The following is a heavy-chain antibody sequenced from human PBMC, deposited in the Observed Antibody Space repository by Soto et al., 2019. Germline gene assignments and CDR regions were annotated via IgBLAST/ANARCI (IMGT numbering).Heavy chain of an antibody. CDR1: GYTFTTYY. Sequence: QVQLVQSGAEVKRPGASVKVSCKASGYTFTTYYMHWVRQAPGQGLEWLGIINPNGGSTTYAQKFQGRVTMTRDTSTSTVYLELCRLRSEDTAVYYCARAGYCSGGTCFHGNCDYWGQGTLVTVSA. CDR2: INPNGGST. J-gene: IGHJ4*02. V-gene: IGHV1-46*01. CDR3: ARAGYCSGGTCFHGNCDY. D-gene: IGHD2-15*01.